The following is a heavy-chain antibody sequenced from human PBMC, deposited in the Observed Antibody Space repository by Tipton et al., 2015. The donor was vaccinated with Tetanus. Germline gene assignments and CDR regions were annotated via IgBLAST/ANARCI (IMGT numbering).Heavy chain of an antibody. CDR2: IFHTGGT. V-gene: IGHV4-30-2*06. CDR1: GGSINNGAYT. D-gene: IGHD3-10*01. CDR3: ARSHGSGGLLWFDS. Sequence: TLSLTCTVSGGSINNGAYTWSWIRQSPGKGLEWIGYIFHTGGTYYNPYLKSRVTISVDGPKNQFSLNLKSVTAADTAVYYCARSHGSGGLLWFDSWGQGPLVTFSS. J-gene: IGHJ5*01.